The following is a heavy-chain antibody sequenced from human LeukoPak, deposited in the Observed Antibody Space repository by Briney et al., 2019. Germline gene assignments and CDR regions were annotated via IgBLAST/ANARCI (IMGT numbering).Heavy chain of an antibody. D-gene: IGHD3-22*01. CDR1: GYTFTSYD. V-gene: IGHV1-8*01. Sequence: ASVKVSCKASGYTFTSYDINWVRQATGQGLEWMGWMNPNSGNTGYAQKFQGRVTMTRNTSISTAYMELSSLRSEDTAVYYCAAYVNKYYYDSSGYYESMRVYGMDVWGQGTTVTVSS. CDR2: MNPNSGNT. CDR3: AAYVNKYYYDSSGYYESMRVYGMDV. J-gene: IGHJ6*02.